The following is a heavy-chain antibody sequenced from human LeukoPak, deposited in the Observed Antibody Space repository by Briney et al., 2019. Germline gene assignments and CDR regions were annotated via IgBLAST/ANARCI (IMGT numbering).Heavy chain of an antibody. V-gene: IGHV3-33*01. Sequence: GGSLRLSCAASGFTFSSYGMHWVRQAPGKGLEWVAVIWYDGSNKYYADSVKGRFTISRDNSKNTLYLQMNSLRAADTAVYYCARDRWLQLQGWFDPWGQGTLVTVSS. CDR2: IWYDGSNK. J-gene: IGHJ5*02. CDR3: ARDRWLQLQGWFDP. CDR1: GFTFSSYG. D-gene: IGHD5-24*01.